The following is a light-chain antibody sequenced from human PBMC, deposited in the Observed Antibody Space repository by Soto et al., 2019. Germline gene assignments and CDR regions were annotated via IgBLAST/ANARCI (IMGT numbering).Light chain of an antibody. V-gene: IGKV3-20*01. CDR1: QSVSSSY. CDR3: QQYNNWWT. J-gene: IGKJ1*01. Sequence: EIVLTQSPGTLSLSPGERATLSCRASQSVSSSYLAWYQQKPGQAPRLLIYGASSRATGIPDRFSGSGSGTEFTLTISNLQSEDFVVYYCQQYNNWWTFGQGTKV. CDR2: GAS.